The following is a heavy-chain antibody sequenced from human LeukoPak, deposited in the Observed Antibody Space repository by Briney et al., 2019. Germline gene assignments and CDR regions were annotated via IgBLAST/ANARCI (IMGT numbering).Heavy chain of an antibody. D-gene: IGHD5-12*01. Sequence: PGGSLRLSCAASGFTFSSYRLNWVRQPPGKGLEWISSISNSSSYIYYADSVKGRFTISRDNAKNSLYLQMNSLRAEDTAVYYCARDIVVATGYGMDVWGQGTTVTVSS. V-gene: IGHV3-21*01. J-gene: IGHJ6*02. CDR3: ARDIVVATGYGMDV. CDR1: GFTFSSYR. CDR2: ISNSSSYI.